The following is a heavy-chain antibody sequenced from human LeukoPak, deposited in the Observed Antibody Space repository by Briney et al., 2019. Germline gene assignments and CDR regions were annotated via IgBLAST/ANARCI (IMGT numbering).Heavy chain of an antibody. CDR3: ARGGPAAHDY. V-gene: IGHV4-59*01. CDR1: GGSISSYY. J-gene: IGHJ4*02. Sequence: SETLSLTCTVSGGSISSYYWSWIRQPPGKGLEWIGYIYYSGSTNYNPSLKSRVTISVDTSKNQISLKLSSVTAADTAVYYYARGGPAAHDYWGQGTLVTVSS. D-gene: IGHD2-2*01. CDR2: IYYSGST.